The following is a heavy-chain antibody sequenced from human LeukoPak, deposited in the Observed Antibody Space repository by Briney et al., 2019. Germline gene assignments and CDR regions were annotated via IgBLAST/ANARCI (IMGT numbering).Heavy chain of an antibody. CDR3: ARGYCSSTSCYVFFDY. CDR1: GGSISSYY. V-gene: IGHV4-59*08. CDR2: IYYSGST. D-gene: IGHD2-2*01. Sequence: SETLSLTCTVSGGSISSYYWSWIRQPPGKGLEWIGYIYYSGSTNYNPSLKSRVTISVDTSKNQFPLKLSSVTAADTAVYYCARGYCSSTSCYVFFDYWGQGTLVTVSS. J-gene: IGHJ4*02.